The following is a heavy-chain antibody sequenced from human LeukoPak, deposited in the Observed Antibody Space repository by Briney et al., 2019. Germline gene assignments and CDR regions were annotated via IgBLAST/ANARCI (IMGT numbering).Heavy chain of an antibody. J-gene: IGHJ5*02. CDR3: ARDCEYGDYAGWFDP. V-gene: IGHV3-33*01. CDR1: GFTFSSYG. Sequence: GGSLRLSCVASGFTFSSYGMHWVRQAPGKGLEWVAVIWYDGSNKYYADSVKGRFTISRDNSKNTLYLQMNSLRAEDTAVYYCARDCEYGDYAGWFDPWGQGTLVTVSS. D-gene: IGHD4-17*01. CDR2: IWYDGSNK.